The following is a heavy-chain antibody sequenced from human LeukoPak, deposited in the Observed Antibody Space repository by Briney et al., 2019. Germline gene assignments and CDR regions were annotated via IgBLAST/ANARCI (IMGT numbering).Heavy chain of an antibody. CDR2: IIPIFGTA. CDR1: GGTFSSYA. J-gene: IGHJ6*04. V-gene: IGHV1-69*06. CDR3: ARDGAGRGRYYYYGMDV. D-gene: IGHD3-10*01. Sequence: SVKVSCKASGGTFSSYAISWVRQAPGQGLEWMGGIIPIFGTANYAQKVQGRVTITADKSTSTAYMELSSLRSEDTAVYYCARDGAGRGRYYYYGMDVWGKGTTVTVSS.